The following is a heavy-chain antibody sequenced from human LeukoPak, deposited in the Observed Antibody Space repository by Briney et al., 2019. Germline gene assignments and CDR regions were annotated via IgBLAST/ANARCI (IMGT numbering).Heavy chain of an antibody. Sequence: GGSLRLSCAASGFTFSNYWMSWVRQAPGKGLEWVANINQDGSEKYYVDSVKGRFTISRDNAKNSLYLQMNSLRAEDTAVYYCARGLLDSSVAIFDYWGQGTLVTVSS. CDR1: GFTFSNYW. D-gene: IGHD3-22*01. J-gene: IGHJ4*02. CDR2: INQDGSEK. V-gene: IGHV3-7*01. CDR3: ARGLLDSSVAIFDY.